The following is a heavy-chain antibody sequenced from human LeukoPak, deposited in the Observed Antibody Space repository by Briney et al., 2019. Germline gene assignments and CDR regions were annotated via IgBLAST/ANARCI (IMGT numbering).Heavy chain of an antibody. J-gene: IGHJ2*01. CDR2: ISPSSSTI. CDR1: GFTFSGYA. Sequence: GGSLRLSCVASGFTFSGYAMNWVRQAPVKGPEWVSYISPSSSTIYYADSVKGRFTVSRDNAAHFVYLQMNSLRDEDTAVYYCARDPQVTRAWWYLDLWGRGTVVTVSS. V-gene: IGHV3-48*02. CDR3: ARDPQVTRAWWYLDL. D-gene: IGHD5-18*01.